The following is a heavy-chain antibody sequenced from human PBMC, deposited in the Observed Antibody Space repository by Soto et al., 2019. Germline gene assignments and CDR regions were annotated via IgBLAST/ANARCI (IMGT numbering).Heavy chain of an antibody. V-gene: IGHV2-5*02. Sequence: SGPTLVNPTQTLTLTCTFSGFSLSTGGVGVGWIRQPPGKALEWLALIYWDDDERYSPSLKSRLTITKDTSKNQVVLTMTNMDPVDTATYYCVHRYYEILTGYAVNFGYWGQGTLVTVSS. CDR2: IYWDDDE. CDR1: GFSLSTGGVG. D-gene: IGHD3-9*01. CDR3: VHRYYEILTGYAVNFGY. J-gene: IGHJ4*02.